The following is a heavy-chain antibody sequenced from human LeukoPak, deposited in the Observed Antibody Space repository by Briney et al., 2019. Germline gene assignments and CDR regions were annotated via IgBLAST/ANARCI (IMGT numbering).Heavy chain of an antibody. CDR1: GNYW. V-gene: IGHV3-74*01. CDR3: VSFYETY. J-gene: IGHJ4*02. CDR2: INSDGSWT. Sequence: GGSLRLSCAASGNYWMHWVRQAPGKGLVWVSHINSDGSWTSFADSVKGRFTISKDNAKNTVYLQMNNLRAEDTAVYYCVSFYETYWGRGTLVTVSS. D-gene: IGHD2-2*01.